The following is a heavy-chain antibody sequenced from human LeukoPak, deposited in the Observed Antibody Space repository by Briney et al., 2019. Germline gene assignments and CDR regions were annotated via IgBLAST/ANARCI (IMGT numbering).Heavy chain of an antibody. V-gene: IGHV3-21*01. Sequence: GGSLRLSCAASKFTFTTYSMTWVRQAPGKGLEWVSSISSSSSYIYYADSVKGRFTISRDNAKKSLYLQMNSLRAEDTAVYYCVAATGAFDFWGQGTMVTVSS. CDR3: VAATGAFDF. J-gene: IGHJ3*01. CDR1: KFTFTTYS. CDR2: ISSSSSYI. D-gene: IGHD6-19*01.